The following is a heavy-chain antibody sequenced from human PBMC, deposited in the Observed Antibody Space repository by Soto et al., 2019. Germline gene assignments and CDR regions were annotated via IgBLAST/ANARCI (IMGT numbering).Heavy chain of an antibody. CDR1: GGTFSSYA. CDR3: ARGVDPDMVLDYYYYGMGL. D-gene: IGHD5-18*01. Sequence: SVKVSCKASGGTFSSYAISWVRQAPGQGLECMGGIIPIFGTANYAQKFQGRVTITADKSTSTAYMERSRLRSEDTDGYYCARGVDPDMVLDYYYYGMGLWGQGSPVTVSS. V-gene: IGHV1-69*06. CDR2: IIPIFGTA. J-gene: IGHJ6*02.